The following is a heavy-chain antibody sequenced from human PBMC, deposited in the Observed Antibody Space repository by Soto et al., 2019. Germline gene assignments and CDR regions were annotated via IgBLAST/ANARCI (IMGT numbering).Heavy chain of an antibody. V-gene: IGHV4-31*03. CDR3: ARDRAEYYGSGTRGAFDI. Sequence: TLSLTCTVSGGSSSRGGYYWSWIRQHPGKGLEWIGYIYYSGGTYYNPSLKSRVTISVDTSKNQFSLKLSSVTAADTAVYYCARDRAEYYGSGTRGAFDIWGQGTMVTVSS. CDR2: IYYSGGT. D-gene: IGHD3-10*01. CDR1: GGSSSRGGYY. J-gene: IGHJ3*02.